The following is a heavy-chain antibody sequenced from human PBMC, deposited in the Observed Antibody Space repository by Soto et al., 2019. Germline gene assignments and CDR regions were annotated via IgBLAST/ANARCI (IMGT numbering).Heavy chain of an antibody. CDR2: ISAYNGNT. J-gene: IGHJ4*02. CDR3: ARDVAIYSGYDSPVIY. V-gene: IGHV1-18*01. D-gene: IGHD5-12*01. Sequence: QVQLVQSGAEVKKPGASEKVSCEASGYTFTSYGISWVRQAPGQGLEWMGWISAYNGNTNYAQKLQGRVTMTTDTSTSTAYMELRSLRSDDTAVYYCARDVAIYSGYDSPVIYWGQGTLVTVSS. CDR1: GYTFTSYG.